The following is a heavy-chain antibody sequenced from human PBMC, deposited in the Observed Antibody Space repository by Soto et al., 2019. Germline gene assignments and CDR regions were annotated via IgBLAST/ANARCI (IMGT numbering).Heavy chain of an antibody. CDR1: GFTFSSYG. CDR3: AKVLSALDLQPISPVDFDY. Sequence: GGSLRLSCAASGFTFSSYGMHWVRQAPGKGLEWVAVISYDGSNKYYADSVKGRFTISRDNSKNTLYLQMNSLRAEDTAVYYCAKVLSALDLQPISPVDFDYWGQGTLVTVSS. CDR2: ISYDGSNK. D-gene: IGHD3-3*01. V-gene: IGHV3-30*18. J-gene: IGHJ4*02.